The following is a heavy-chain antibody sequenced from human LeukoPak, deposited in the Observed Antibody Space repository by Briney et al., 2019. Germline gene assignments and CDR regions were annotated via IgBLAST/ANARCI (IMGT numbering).Heavy chain of an antibody. CDR3: ARAGSSNEFDY. J-gene: IGHJ4*02. D-gene: IGHD3-10*01. CDR1: GFTFSSYS. CDR2: ISSISSDI. Sequence: GGSLRLSCAASGFTFSSYSMNWLRQAPGKGLDWVSSISSISSDIYYADSVKGRFTISRDNAKNSLYLQMNSLRAEDTAVYYCARAGSSNEFDYWGQGTLVTVSS. V-gene: IGHV3-21*01.